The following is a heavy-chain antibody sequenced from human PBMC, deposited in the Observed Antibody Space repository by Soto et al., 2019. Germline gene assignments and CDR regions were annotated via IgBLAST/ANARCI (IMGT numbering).Heavy chain of an antibody. CDR3: ARARITMVRGVIAEGWFDP. CDR1: GGSISSYY. V-gene: IGHV4-59*01. CDR2: IYYSGST. J-gene: IGHJ5*02. Sequence: SETLSLTCTVSGGSISSYYWSWIRQPPGKGLEWIGYIYYSGSTNYNPSLKSRVTISVDTSKNQFSLKLSSVTAADTAVYYCARARITMVRGVIAEGWFDPWGQGTLVTVSS. D-gene: IGHD3-10*01.